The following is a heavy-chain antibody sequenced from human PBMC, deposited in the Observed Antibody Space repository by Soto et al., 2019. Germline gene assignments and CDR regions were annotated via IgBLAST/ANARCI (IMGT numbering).Heavy chain of an antibody. D-gene: IGHD6-19*01. CDR3: AHNLVAGTSWFDP. Sequence: QITLKESGPTLVKPTQTLTLTCTFSGFSLSTSGVGVVWIRQPPGKALEWLGIIYWDDDKRYRPSLKSRLTITQDTSEYQVVLTMTNMDPVDTGTYYWAHNLVAGTSWFDPWGQGTLVTVSS. CDR1: GFSLSTSGVG. J-gene: IGHJ5*02. V-gene: IGHV2-5*02. CDR2: IYWDDDK.